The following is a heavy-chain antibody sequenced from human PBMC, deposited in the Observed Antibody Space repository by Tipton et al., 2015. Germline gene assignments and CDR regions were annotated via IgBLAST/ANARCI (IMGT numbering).Heavy chain of an antibody. J-gene: IGHJ5*02. CDR2: IYYSGST. V-gene: IGHV4-39*07. CDR3: ARCASPDGWFDP. Sequence: TLSLTCTVSGGSISSSRYSWGWIRQPPGKGLEWIGNIYYSGSTYYNPSLISRVTTSLDTSKNQFSLKLSSVTAADTAVYYCARCASPDGWFDPWGQGTLVTVSS. CDR1: GGSISSSRYS.